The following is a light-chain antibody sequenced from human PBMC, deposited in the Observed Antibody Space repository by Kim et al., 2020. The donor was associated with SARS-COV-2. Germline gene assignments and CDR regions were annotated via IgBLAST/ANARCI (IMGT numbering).Light chain of an antibody. V-gene: IGKV1-39*01. CDR1: QCVWNH. Sequence: AFVGDTVIITCRARQCVWNHLKWYQHKTGKAPKLLIYGASNLQTGVPPRFSGSVSGTRFTLTIYNFQPEDFATYYGQQSHSTPRTFGQGTKVDIK. J-gene: IGKJ1*01. CDR3: QQSHSTPRT. CDR2: GAS.